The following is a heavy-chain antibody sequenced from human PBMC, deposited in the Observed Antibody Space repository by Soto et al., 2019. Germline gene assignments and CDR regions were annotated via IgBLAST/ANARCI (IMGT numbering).Heavy chain of an antibody. V-gene: IGHV3-33*01. CDR2: KWYDGSNK. CDR1: GFTFSSYG. Sequence: QVQLVESGGGVVQPGRSLRLSCAASGFTFSSYGMHWVRQAPGKGLEWVAVKWYDGSNKYYADSVKGRFTISRDNSKNTLYLQMNSLRAEDTAVYYCARDMADYGDDGDAFDIWGQGTMVTVSS. CDR3: ARDMADYGDDGDAFDI. J-gene: IGHJ3*02. D-gene: IGHD4-17*01.